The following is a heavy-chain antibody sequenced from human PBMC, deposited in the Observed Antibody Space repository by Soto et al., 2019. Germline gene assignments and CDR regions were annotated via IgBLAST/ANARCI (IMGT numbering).Heavy chain of an antibody. V-gene: IGHV4-39*01. CDR3: ARDFFDSSDYTTNWFDP. D-gene: IGHD3-22*01. Sequence: PSETLSLTCGVSGDSVKICRFDVALIRQPPGEGLEWIGSIYHTGNAYYNQSLKSRVTISVDTSKNQFSLKLTSVTAADAALYYCARDFFDSSDYTTNWFDPWGQGTLVTVSS. CDR2: IYHTGNA. J-gene: IGHJ5*02. CDR1: GDSVKICRFD.